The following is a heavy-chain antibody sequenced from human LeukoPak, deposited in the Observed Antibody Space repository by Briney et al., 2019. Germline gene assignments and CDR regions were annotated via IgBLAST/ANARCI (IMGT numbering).Heavy chain of an antibody. Sequence: PSETLSLTRTVSGGSISSYYWSWIRQPAGKGLEWIGRIYTSGSTNYNPSLKSRVTMSVDTSKNQFSLKLSSVTAADTAVYYCARGVEVLLWFGELSSYYYYMDVWGKGTTVTISS. CDR1: GGSISSYY. J-gene: IGHJ6*03. CDR2: IYTSGST. D-gene: IGHD3-10*01. V-gene: IGHV4-4*07. CDR3: ARGVEVLLWFGELSSYYYYMDV.